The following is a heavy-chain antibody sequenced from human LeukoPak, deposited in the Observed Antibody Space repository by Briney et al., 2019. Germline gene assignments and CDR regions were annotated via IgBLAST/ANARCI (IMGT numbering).Heavy chain of an antibody. Sequence: GGSLRLPCAASGLPFSNYDMSGPPRAPGKGLEGLSGFSGSSGSTYYADSVKGRFTISRDNSKNTLYLEMNSLKAEDTALYYCAKDCYGSGSPRWFDPWGQGTLVTVSS. CDR2: FSGSSGST. CDR1: GLPFSNYD. J-gene: IGHJ5*02. CDR3: AKDCYGSGSPRWFDP. V-gene: IGHV3-23*01. D-gene: IGHD3-10*01.